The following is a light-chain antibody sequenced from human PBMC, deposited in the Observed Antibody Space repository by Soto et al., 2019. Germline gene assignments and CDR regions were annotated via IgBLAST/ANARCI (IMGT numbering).Light chain of an antibody. CDR1: QSISNY. CDR3: QQSYTTPRT. CDR2: AAS. J-gene: IGKJ1*01. Sequence: IQMTQSPSSLSASVGDRVTITCRASQSISNYLNWYQQKPGKAPKLLIYAASSLQSGVPSRFSGSGSGTDFTLTIVSLQPEDFASYYCQQSYTTPRTFGQGTKVEIK. V-gene: IGKV1-39*01.